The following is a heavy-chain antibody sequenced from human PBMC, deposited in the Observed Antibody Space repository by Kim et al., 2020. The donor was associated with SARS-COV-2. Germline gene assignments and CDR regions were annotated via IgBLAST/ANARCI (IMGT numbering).Heavy chain of an antibody. V-gene: IGHV4-38-2*02. Sequence: SETLSLTCTVSGYSISSAYYWGWIRQPPRKGLEWIGSISPSGSTYYNPSLKSRVTISVDTSKNHFSLRLSSVTAADTAVYYCASGSGSYYNPPYWGQGTLVTVSS. J-gene: IGHJ4*02. CDR2: ISPSGST. CDR3: ASGSGSYYNPPY. D-gene: IGHD3-10*01. CDR1: GYSISSAYY.